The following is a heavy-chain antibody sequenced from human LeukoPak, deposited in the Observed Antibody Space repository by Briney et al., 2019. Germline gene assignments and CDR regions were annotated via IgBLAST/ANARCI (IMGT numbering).Heavy chain of an antibody. CDR2: ISGYNGDT. V-gene: IGHV1-18*01. CDR3: ARLGSPFDIVPNTMDV. CDR1: GYTFTSYV. D-gene: IGHD2-15*01. Sequence: GASVKVSCKASGYTFTSYVFSWVRQAPGQGLEWMGWISGYNGDTNYAQRLQGRVTLTTDTSTSTGYMELRSQRSDDTTGYDCARLGSPFDIVPNTMDVWGQGTTVTVSS. J-gene: IGHJ6*02.